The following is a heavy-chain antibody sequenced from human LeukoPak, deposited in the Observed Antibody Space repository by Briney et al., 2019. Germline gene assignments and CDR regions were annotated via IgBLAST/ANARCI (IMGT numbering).Heavy chain of an antibody. CDR3: AKYGSGTYYNGLY. J-gene: IGHJ4*02. CDR2: ISVSGDNT. CDR1: GFTLSNYA. V-gene: IGHV3-23*01. Sequence: GSLRLSCAAPGFTLSNYAMTWVRQAPGKGLQWVSTISVSGDNTYYADSVKGRFTISRDTSKSTLYLQMNSLKDEDTAVYYCAKYGSGTYYNGLYWGQGTLVTVSS. D-gene: IGHD3-10*01.